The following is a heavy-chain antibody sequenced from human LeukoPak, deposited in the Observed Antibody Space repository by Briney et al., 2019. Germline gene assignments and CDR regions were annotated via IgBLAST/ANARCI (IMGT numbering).Heavy chain of an antibody. V-gene: IGHV4-61*02. CDR3: ARDSSYYDSSGYQAHAFDI. J-gene: IGHJ3*02. Sequence: KTSETLSLTCTVSGGSISSGSYYWSWIRQPAGKGLEWIGRIYTSGSTNYNPSLKSRVTISVDTSKNQFSLKLSSVTAADTAVYYCARDSSYYDSSGYQAHAFDIWGQGTMVTVSS. D-gene: IGHD3-22*01. CDR1: GGSISSGSYY. CDR2: IYTSGST.